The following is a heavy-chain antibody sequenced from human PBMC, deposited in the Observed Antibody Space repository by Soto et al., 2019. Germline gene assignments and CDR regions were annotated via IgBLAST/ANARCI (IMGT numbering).Heavy chain of an antibody. CDR1: GFTFSSYA. V-gene: IGHV3-23*01. D-gene: IGHD3-10*01. CDR2: VSRGGDIT. Sequence: PGVSLRLSCAASGFTFSSYALAWVRQAPGKGLEWVSAVSRGGDITYSAASVKGRFTISRDNSRNTVYLQMNSLRADDTALYYCATPGNDAFDVWGQGTLVTVSS. J-gene: IGHJ3*01. CDR3: ATPGNDAFDV.